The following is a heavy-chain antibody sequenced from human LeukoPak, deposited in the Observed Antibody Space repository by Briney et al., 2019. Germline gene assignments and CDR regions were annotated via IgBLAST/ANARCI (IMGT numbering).Heavy chain of an antibody. CDR3: ARGARINGGASGWFDP. CDR1: GGSFSGYY. D-gene: IGHD3-16*01. CDR2: INHSGST. V-gene: IGHV4-34*01. J-gene: IGHJ5*02. Sequence: SETLSLTCAVYGGSFSGYYWSWIRQPPGKGLEWIGEINHSGSTNYNPSLESRVTISVDTSKNQFSLKLSSVTAADTAVYYCARGARINGGASGWFDPWGQGTLVTVSS.